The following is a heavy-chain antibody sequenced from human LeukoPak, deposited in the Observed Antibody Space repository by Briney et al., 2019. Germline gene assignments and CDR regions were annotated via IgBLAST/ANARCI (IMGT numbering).Heavy chain of an antibody. CDR3: ARDATLTGYYNVNWFDP. CDR2: INSNSGGT. D-gene: IGHD3-9*01. J-gene: IGHJ5*02. V-gene: IGHV1-2*02. Sequence: ASVTVSFKASVYTFTGYYMHWVRQAPGKGLEWMGWINSNSGGTNYVQKFQGRVTMTRDTSISTAYMELSRLRSDDTAVYYCARDATLTGYYNVNWFDPWGQGTLVTVPS. CDR1: VYTFTGYY.